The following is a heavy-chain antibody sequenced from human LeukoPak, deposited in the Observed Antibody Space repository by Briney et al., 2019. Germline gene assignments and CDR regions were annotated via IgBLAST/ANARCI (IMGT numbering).Heavy chain of an antibody. D-gene: IGHD6-19*01. V-gene: IGHV4-34*12. Sequence: AETLSLTCGVSGGSFSGYYWSWIRQFPGKGLECIGEFIHSGSINYNPSLKSRVTISLDTSTNHFSLKLSSVTAADTAVYYCARVEQLQEVVNAFDIWGQGTMVTVSS. CDR2: FIHSGSI. J-gene: IGHJ3*02. CDR1: GGSFSGYY. CDR3: ARVEQLQEVVNAFDI.